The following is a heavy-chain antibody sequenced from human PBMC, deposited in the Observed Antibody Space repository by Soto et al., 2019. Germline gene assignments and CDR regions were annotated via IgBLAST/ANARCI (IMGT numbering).Heavy chain of an antibody. CDR1: GGSVSSGNYY. V-gene: IGHV4-61*01. D-gene: IGHD3-3*01. CDR3: ARDGGTNGMDV. CDR2: VYYTGST. J-gene: IGHJ6*02. Sequence: PSETLSLTCTVSGGSVSSGNYYWSWIRQPPGKELEWIGYVYYTGSTKYNPSLKSRVTISIDTSKNQFSLRPSSVTAADTAVYYCARDGGTNGMDVWGQGTTVTVFS.